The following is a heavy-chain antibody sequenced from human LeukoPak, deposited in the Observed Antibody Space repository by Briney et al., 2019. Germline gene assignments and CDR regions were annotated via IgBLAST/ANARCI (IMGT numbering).Heavy chain of an antibody. J-gene: IGHJ4*02. Sequence: ASVKVSCKASGYTFTSYVISWVRQAPGQGLEWMGWISAYNGNTNYAQKLQGRVTMTTDTSTSTAYMELRSLRSDDTAVYYCARDRAGDYYDSSGYRLIDYWGQGTLVTVSS. D-gene: IGHD3-22*01. V-gene: IGHV1-18*01. CDR3: ARDRAGDYYDSSGYRLIDY. CDR1: GYTFTSYV. CDR2: ISAYNGNT.